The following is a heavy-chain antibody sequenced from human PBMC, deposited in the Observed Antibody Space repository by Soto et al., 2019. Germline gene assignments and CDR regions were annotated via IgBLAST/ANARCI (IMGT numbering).Heavy chain of an antibody. V-gene: IGHV5-10-1*01. Sequence: GESLKISCKGSGYSFVNYWITWVRQLPGKGLGWMGRIDPSDSYTNYSPSFQGHVTISADKSISTAYLQWGSLKASDTAMYYYARHESDDTNFDPCGQGTLVTISS. CDR1: GYSFVNYW. J-gene: IGHJ5*02. D-gene: IGHD1-1*01. CDR2: IDPSDSYT. CDR3: ARHESDDTNFDP.